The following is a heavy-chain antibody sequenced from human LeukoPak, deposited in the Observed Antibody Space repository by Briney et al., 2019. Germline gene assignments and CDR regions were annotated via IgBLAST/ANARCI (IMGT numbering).Heavy chain of an antibody. J-gene: IGHJ4*02. CDR2: IYYSGST. V-gene: IGHV4-59*01. CDR1: GFTFDDYA. CDR3: ARAAQAVTFDY. Sequence: LRLSCAASGFTFDDYAMHWVRQPPGKGLEWIGYIYYSGSTNYNPSLKSRVTISVDTSKNQFSLKLSSVTAADTAVYYCARAAQAVTFDYWGQGTLVTVSS. D-gene: IGHD4-23*01.